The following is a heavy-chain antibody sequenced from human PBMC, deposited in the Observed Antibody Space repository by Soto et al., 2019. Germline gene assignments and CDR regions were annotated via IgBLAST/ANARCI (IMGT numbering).Heavy chain of an antibody. CDR3: ARGFPNNWNYDKGFDP. V-gene: IGHV4-59*01. D-gene: IGHD1-7*01. CDR1: GGSISSYY. J-gene: IGHJ5*02. Sequence: PSETLSLTCTVAGGSISSYYWNWIRQPPGKGLEWIGYIYYSGTINYNPSLESRATISVDTSKSQFSLKLSSVTAADTAVYYCARGFPNNWNYDKGFDPWGQGTLVTVSS. CDR2: IYYSGTI.